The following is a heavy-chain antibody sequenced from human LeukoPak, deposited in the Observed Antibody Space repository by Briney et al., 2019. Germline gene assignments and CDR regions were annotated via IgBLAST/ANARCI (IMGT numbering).Heavy chain of an antibody. J-gene: IGHJ4*02. D-gene: IGHD3-10*01. CDR1: GFTFGDYA. V-gene: IGHV3-49*04. CDR3: TRLKYYYGSGSSYFDY. Sequence: GGSLRLSCAASGFTFGDYAMSWVRQAPGKGLEWVGFIRSKAYGGTTEYAASVKGRFTISRDDSKSIAYLQMNSLKTEDTAVYYYTRLKYYYGSGSSYFDYWGQGTLVTVSS. CDR2: IRSKAYGGTT.